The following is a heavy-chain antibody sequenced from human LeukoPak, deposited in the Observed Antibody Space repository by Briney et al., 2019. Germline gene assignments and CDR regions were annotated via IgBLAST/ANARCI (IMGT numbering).Heavy chain of an antibody. CDR2: MNPNSGNT. CDR1: GYTFTSYD. J-gene: IGHJ4*02. Sequence: ASVKVSCKASGYTFTSYDINWVRQATGQGLEWMGWMNPNSGNTGYAQKFQGRVTITRNTSISTAYIELSSLRSEDTAVYYCARGLYDFWSGYYYWGQGTLVTVSS. V-gene: IGHV1-8*03. CDR3: ARGLYDFWSGYYY. D-gene: IGHD3-3*01.